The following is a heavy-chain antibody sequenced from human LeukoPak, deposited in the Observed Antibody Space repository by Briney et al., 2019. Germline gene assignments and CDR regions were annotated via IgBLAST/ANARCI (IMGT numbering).Heavy chain of an antibody. J-gene: IGHJ5*02. D-gene: IGHD1-7*01. V-gene: IGHV4-39*01. CDR1: GASISSSSYY. CDR3: ARRPNWNYSNWFDP. Sequence: SETLSLTCTVSGASISSSSYYWGWIRQPPGKGLEWIGNIYYSESTYYNPSLKSRVTMSIDTSRNQFSLKLRPVTAADTAVYYCARRPNWNYSNWFDPWGQGTLVTVSS. CDR2: IYYSEST.